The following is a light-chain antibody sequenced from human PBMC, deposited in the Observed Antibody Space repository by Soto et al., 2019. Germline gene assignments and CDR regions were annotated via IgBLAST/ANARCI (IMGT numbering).Light chain of an antibody. Sequence: QSALTQPASVSGSPGQSITISCTGTSSDVGGYNYVSWYQQHPGKAPKLMIYEVSNRPSGVSNRFSGSKSGNTAYLTISGLQAEDEADYYCGSYTSSSTLVFGGGTKLTVL. CDR3: GSYTSSSTLV. CDR2: EVS. V-gene: IGLV2-14*01. J-gene: IGLJ2*01. CDR1: SSDVGGYNY.